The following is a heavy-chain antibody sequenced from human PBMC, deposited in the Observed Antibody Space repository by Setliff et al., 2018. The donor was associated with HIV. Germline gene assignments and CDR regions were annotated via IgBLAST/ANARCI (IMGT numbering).Heavy chain of an antibody. J-gene: IGHJ4*02. Sequence: SETLSLTCTVSGASISSGGDYWTWIRQPAGKGLEWIGHVYTSGTTKYNPSLKSRVSISVDTSKNQFSLQLNSVTAADTAVYFCARTRAPYFFDFWGQGAQVTVSS. CDR3: ARTRAPYFFDF. CDR1: GASISSGGDY. CDR2: VYTSGTT. V-gene: IGHV4-61*09. D-gene: IGHD1-26*01.